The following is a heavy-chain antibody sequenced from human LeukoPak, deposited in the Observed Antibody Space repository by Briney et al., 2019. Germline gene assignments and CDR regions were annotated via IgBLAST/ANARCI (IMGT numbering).Heavy chain of an antibody. Sequence: SETLSLTCTVSGGSISSYYWSWIRQPAGKGLEGIGRVYTSGSTNYNPSLKSRVTMSVDTSKNQFSLKLSSVTAADTAVYYCARDRAHSSSWYYFDYWGQGTLVTVSS. CDR2: VYTSGST. D-gene: IGHD6-13*01. CDR1: GGSISSYY. V-gene: IGHV4-4*07. CDR3: ARDRAHSSSWYYFDY. J-gene: IGHJ4*02.